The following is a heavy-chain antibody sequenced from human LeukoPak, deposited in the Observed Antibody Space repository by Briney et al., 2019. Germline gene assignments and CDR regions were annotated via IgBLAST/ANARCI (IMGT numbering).Heavy chain of an antibody. CDR1: GFTFSDYY. V-gene: IGHV3-11*05. CDR3: ARDLGQQLVPTYFDH. Sequence: GGSLRLSCAASGFTFSDYYMSWIRQAPGKGLEWVSYISSSSSYTNYADSVEGRFTISRDNAKNSLYLQMNSLRAEDTAVYYCARDLGQQLVPTYFDHWGQGTLVTVSS. D-gene: IGHD6-13*01. CDR2: ISSSSSYT. J-gene: IGHJ4*02.